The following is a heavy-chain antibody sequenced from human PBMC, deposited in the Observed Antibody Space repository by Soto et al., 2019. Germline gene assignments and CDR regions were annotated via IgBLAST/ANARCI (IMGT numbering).Heavy chain of an antibody. D-gene: IGHD2-2*02. CDR2: IIPIFGGA. CDR3: AIDGQYRHQAIITEYFGMDV. CDR1: GVTFSNAA. J-gene: IGHJ6*02. Sequence: VQVVQSEAEAKKPGSSVKLSCEVSGVTFSNAAFSWVRQAPGQGIEWMGGIIPIFGGAKYAQNFQGRVEIAADELTDILYMEVTILTADDAAVYFCAIDGQYRHQAIITEYFGMDVWGQGTTVTVS. V-gene: IGHV1-69*01.